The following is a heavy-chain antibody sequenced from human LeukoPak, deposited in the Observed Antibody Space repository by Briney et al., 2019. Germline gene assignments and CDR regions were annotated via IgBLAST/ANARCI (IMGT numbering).Heavy chain of an antibody. J-gene: IGHJ4*02. CDR3: ARDPEATVVTPVDY. Sequence: ASVKVSCKASGYTFTSYGISWVRQAPGQGLEWMGWISADNGNTNYAQNLQGRVTMTTDTSTSTAYMELRSLRSDDTAVYYCARDPEATVVTPVDYWGQGTLVTVSS. V-gene: IGHV1-18*01. D-gene: IGHD4-23*01. CDR2: ISADNGNT. CDR1: GYTFTSYG.